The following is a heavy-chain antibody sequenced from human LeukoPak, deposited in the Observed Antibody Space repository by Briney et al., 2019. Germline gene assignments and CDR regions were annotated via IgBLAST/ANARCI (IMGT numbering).Heavy chain of an antibody. CDR3: ARVGYNWNKWFDI. J-gene: IGHJ3*02. CDR2: IFHSGST. CDR1: GFSLTIGYF. Sequence: PSETLSLTCNVSGFSLTIGYFWGWIRQPPGKGLEWIGSIFHSGSTYFNPSLKSRVTMSVDTSKNQFSLQLPSVTAADTAIYYCARVGYNWNKWFDIWGQGTMVTVSS. D-gene: IGHD1/OR15-1a*01. V-gene: IGHV4-38-2*02.